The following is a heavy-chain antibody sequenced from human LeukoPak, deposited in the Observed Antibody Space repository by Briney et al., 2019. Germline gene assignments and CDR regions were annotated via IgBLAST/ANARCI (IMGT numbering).Heavy chain of an antibody. V-gene: IGHV4-59*08. CDR3: AGHHPRNTVDF. CDR2: ISDIGSI. CDR1: GGSISSYY. D-gene: IGHD2/OR15-2a*01. J-gene: IGHJ4*02. Sequence: SETLSFTCTVSGGSISSYYWSWIRQPPGKGLEWIAYISDIGSINYNPSLKSRVTISLDTSENQFSLKLSSVTAADTAVYYCAGHHPRNTVDFWGQGTLVTVSS.